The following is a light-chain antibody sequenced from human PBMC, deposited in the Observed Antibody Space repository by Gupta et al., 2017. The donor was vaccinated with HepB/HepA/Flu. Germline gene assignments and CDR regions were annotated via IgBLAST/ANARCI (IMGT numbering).Light chain of an antibody. CDR2: KVS. J-gene: IGKJ2*01. V-gene: IGKV2-30*02. CDR3: MQGTQWPYT. CDR1: QSFVHSDGHTY. Sequence: DVAITASPLSPPVTVGQRAFIACRSRQSFVHSDGHTYLNWCHHRPGQSPRRLIYKVSNRDSGVPDRFSGSGSGTDFTLRISRVDAEDVGVYYGMQGTQWPYTFGQGTKLEIK.